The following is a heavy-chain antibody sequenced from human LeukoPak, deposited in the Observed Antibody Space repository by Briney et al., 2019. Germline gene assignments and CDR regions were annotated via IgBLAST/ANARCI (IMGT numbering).Heavy chain of an antibody. CDR2: IYKDGST. V-gene: IGHV3-53*01. J-gene: IGHJ4*02. CDR1: GWTDSSSY. CDR3: ASGPTYYDFCCGSDAFDY. D-gene: IGHD3-3*01. Sequence: PVGSLRLSCAASGWTDSSSYMSWVRQAPGKGRESVSIIYKDGSTYHTDSTQGRVTISRDKSKNTLYLQMNSLRAEDTAVYYCASGPTYYDFCCGSDAFDYWGQGTLVTVSS.